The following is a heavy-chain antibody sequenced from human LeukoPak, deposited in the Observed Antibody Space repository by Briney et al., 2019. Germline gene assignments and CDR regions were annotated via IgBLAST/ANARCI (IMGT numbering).Heavy chain of an antibody. CDR2: INHSGST. CDR1: GGSFSVYY. V-gene: IGHV4-34*01. CDR3: ARHIAAAGRVTDVRYFDY. D-gene: IGHD6-13*01. J-gene: IGHJ4*02. Sequence: SETLSLTCAVYGGSFSVYYWSWIRQPPGKGLEWIGEINHSGSTNYNPSLKSRVTISVDTSKNQFSLKLSSVTAADTAVYYCARHIAAAGRVTDVRYFDYWGQGTLVTVSS.